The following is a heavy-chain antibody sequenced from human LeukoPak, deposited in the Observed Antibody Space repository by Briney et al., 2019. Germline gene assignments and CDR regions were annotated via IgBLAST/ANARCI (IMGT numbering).Heavy chain of an antibody. CDR3: ARSMVASDY. CDR2: INHSGST. CDR1: GGSFSGYY. Sequence: PSETLSLTCAVYGGSFSGYYWSWIRQPPGKGLEWIGEINHSGSTNYNPSLKSRVTISVDTSKNQFSLKLSSVTAADTAVYYCARSMVASDYWGQGTLSPSPQ. J-gene: IGHJ4*02. V-gene: IGHV4-34*01. D-gene: IGHD5-12*01.